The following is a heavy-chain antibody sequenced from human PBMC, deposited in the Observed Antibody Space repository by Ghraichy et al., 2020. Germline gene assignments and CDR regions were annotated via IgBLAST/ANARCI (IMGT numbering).Heavy chain of an antibody. D-gene: IGHD3-3*01. CDR2: IYYSGST. Sequence: SQTLSLTCTVSGGSISSYYWSWIRQPPGKGLEWIGYIYYSGSTNYNPSLKSRVTISVDTSKNQFSLKLSSVTAADTAVYYCARVPIGVIRIFGVVTNGAFDIWGQGTMVTVSS. CDR1: GGSISSYY. CDR3: ARVPIGVIRIFGVVTNGAFDI. J-gene: IGHJ3*02. V-gene: IGHV4-59*01.